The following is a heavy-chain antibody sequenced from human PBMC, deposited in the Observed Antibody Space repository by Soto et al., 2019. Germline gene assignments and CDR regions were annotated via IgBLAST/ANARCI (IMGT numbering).Heavy chain of an antibody. D-gene: IGHD3-16*01. J-gene: IGHJ3*01. CDR2: IWSSGST. CDR3: ATRPLLRGAP. Sequence: EVQLVESGGGLIQPGGSLRLSCEASGFPFSSNDMNWVRQAPGKGLEWVALIWSSGSTAYADSVKGRFTISRDNSNSAVDLHMSCLRAEDTALYYCATRPLLRGAPWGQGTMVTVSS. CDR1: GFPFSSND. V-gene: IGHV3-53*01.